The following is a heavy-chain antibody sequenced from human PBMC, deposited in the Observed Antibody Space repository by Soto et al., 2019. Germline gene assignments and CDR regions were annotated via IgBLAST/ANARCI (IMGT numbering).Heavy chain of an antibody. V-gene: IGHV4-34*01. CDR2: INHSGRT. Sequence: QVQLQQWGAGLLKPSETLSLTCGVYAGPFSGYYWTWIRQPPGTGLEWIGEINHSGRTNYNPSLKSRVTISVDTSKNQFSLTLTSVTAADAAVYYCARDKITGLFDYWGQGTLVTVSS. D-gene: IGHD2-8*02. J-gene: IGHJ4*02. CDR1: AGPFSGYY. CDR3: ARDKITGLFDY.